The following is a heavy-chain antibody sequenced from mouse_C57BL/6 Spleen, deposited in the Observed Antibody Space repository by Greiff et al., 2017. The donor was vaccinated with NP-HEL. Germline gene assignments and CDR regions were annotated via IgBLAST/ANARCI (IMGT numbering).Heavy chain of an antibody. J-gene: IGHJ2*01. CDR2: IYPGSGST. V-gene: IGHV1-55*01. D-gene: IGHD1-1*01. Sequence: VQLQQPGAELVKPGASVKMSCKASGYTFTSYWITWVKQRPGQGLEWIGDIYPGSGSTNYNEKFKSKATLTVDTSSSTAYMQLSSLTSEDSAVYYCARGEGYYGSSYPFDYWGQGTTLTVSS. CDR3: ARGEGYYGSSYPFDY. CDR1: GYTFTSYW.